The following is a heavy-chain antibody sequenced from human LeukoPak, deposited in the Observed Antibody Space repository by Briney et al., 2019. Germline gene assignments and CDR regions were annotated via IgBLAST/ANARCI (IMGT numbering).Heavy chain of an antibody. Sequence: GGSLRLSCAASGFTFSSYSMNWVRQAPGKGLEWVSSISSSSRYIYYADSVKGRFTISRDNAKNSLYLQMNSLRAEDTAVYYCARAGGYSSPRYYFDYWGQGTLVTVSS. CDR3: ARAGGYSSPRYYFDY. CDR2: ISSSSRYI. V-gene: IGHV3-21*01. CDR1: GFTFSSYS. J-gene: IGHJ4*02. D-gene: IGHD6-13*01.